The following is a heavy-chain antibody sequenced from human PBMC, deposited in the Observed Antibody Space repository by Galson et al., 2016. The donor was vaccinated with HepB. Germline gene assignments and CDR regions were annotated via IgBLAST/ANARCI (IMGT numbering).Heavy chain of an antibody. Sequence: SLRLSCAASGFTVSSYGMHWVRQAPGKGPEWVAVIWHDGSNKYYADSVKGRFTLSRDNSKNTVYLQMNSLRAEDTAVYYCARVEGYWSGGRYWLLQSELHYYGMD. CDR3: ARVEGYWSGGRYWLLQSELHYYGMD. D-gene: IGHD2-15*01. J-gene: IGHJ6*01. V-gene: IGHV3-33*01. CDR1: GFTVSSYG. CDR2: IWHDGSNK.